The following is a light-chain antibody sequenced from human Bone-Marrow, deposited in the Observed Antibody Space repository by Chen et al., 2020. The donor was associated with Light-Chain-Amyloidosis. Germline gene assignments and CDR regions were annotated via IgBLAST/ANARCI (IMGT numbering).Light chain of an antibody. V-gene: IGKV3-20*01. CDR2: GSS. CDR1: QTISSNY. CDR3: QQYVTSPLT. Sequence: EIVLTQSPGTLSLSPGEGANLSCWASQTISSNYLTWYQQKFGQAPRLLIYGSSSRATGIPDRFTGSGSGTDFTLTINRLEPEDFAMYYGQQYVTSPLTFGGGTKVEIK. J-gene: IGKJ4*01.